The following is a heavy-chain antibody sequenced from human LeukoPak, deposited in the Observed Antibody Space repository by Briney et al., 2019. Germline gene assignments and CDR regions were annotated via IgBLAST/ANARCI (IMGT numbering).Heavy chain of an antibody. V-gene: IGHV3-7*01. CDR1: AFTFSNYW. J-gene: IGHJ4*02. CDR3: ARDRGYSTFDY. CDR2: IKEDGSEI. D-gene: IGHD4-23*01. Sequence: PGGSLRLSCAASAFTFSNYWMSWARQAPGKGLEWVANIKEDGSEINYVDSVKGRFTISRDNAKNLLYLQMNSLRVDDTAVYYCARDRGYSTFDYWGQGTLVTVSS.